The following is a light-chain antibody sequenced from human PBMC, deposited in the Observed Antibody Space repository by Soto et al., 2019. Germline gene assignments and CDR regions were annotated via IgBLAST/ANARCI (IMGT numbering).Light chain of an antibody. CDR3: AAWDDSLNGRVV. CDR1: SSNIGSHT. CDR2: SNN. V-gene: IGLV1-44*01. Sequence: QSVLTQPPSASGTPGQRVTISCSGSSSNIGSHTVNWYQQLPGTAPKLLIYSNNQRPSGVPDRFSGSKSGTSASLAIGGLQSEDEADYYCAAWDDSLNGRVVFGGGTKLTVL. J-gene: IGLJ2*01.